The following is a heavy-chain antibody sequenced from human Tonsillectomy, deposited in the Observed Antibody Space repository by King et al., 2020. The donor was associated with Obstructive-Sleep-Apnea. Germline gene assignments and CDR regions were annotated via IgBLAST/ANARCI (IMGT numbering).Heavy chain of an antibody. V-gene: IGHV3-30*04. Sequence: VQLVESGGGVVQPGRSLRLSCAASGFTFSSYAMHWVRQAPGKGLEWVAVISYDGSNKYYADSVKGRFTISRDNSKNTLYLQMNSLRAEDTAVYYCARSAVALEPAARAGMDVWGQGTTVTVSS. CDR3: ARSAVALEPAARAGMDV. CDR1: GFTFSSYA. J-gene: IGHJ6*02. CDR2: ISYDGSNK. D-gene: IGHD2-2*01.